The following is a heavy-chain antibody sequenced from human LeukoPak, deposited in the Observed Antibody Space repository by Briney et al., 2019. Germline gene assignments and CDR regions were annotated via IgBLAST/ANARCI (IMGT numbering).Heavy chain of an antibody. J-gene: IGHJ4*02. CDR1: GYSISSGYY. CDR3: ARGLAVLSSLLLGPFDY. CDR2: IFHTGST. Sequence: TSETLSLTCTVSGYSISSGYYWAWIRQPPGKGLEWIGSIFHTGSTYHNPSLKSRVTISVDTSKNQFSLKLSSVTAADTAVYYCARGLAVLSSLLLGPFDYWGQGTLVTVSS. D-gene: IGHD2-15*01. V-gene: IGHV4-38-2*02.